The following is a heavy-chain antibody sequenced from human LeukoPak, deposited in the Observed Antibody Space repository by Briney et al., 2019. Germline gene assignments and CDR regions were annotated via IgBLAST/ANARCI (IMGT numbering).Heavy chain of an antibody. CDR1: GYTFTSYG. CDR3: ARDLNTVTYLYGMDV. Sequence: ASVKVSCKASGYTFTSYGIGWVRQAPGQGLEWMGWISGYNGNTIYEEKFQGRVTMTTDTSTSTAYMELRSLRSDDTAVYYCARDLNTVTYLYGMDVWGKGTTVTVSS. D-gene: IGHD4-17*01. CDR2: ISGYNGNT. V-gene: IGHV1-18*04. J-gene: IGHJ6*04.